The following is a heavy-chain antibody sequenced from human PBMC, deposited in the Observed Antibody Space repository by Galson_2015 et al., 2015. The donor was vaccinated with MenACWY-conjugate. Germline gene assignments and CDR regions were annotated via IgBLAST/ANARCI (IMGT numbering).Heavy chain of an antibody. CDR1: GFSLSTTGVG. Sequence: PALVKPTQTLTLTCTFSGFSLSTTGVGVGWIRQPPGKALEWLAVIYWDDDRRNNPSLKSRLTITKDTSKNQVVLTMTNMDPVDTATYYWVHRRTGAPYLDYWGQGTLVTVSS. V-gene: IGHV2-5*02. CDR2: IYWDDDR. J-gene: IGHJ4*02. CDR3: VHRRTGAPYLDY. D-gene: IGHD7-27*01.